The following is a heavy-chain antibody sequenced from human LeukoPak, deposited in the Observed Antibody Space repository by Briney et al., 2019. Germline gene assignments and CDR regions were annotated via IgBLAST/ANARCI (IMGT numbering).Heavy chain of an antibody. J-gene: IGHJ3*02. CDR1: GGSVSSGSYY. D-gene: IGHD3-22*01. CDR2: IYYSGNT. V-gene: IGHV4-61*01. Sequence: PSETLSLTCSVSGGSVSSGSYYWSWIRQPPGKGLEWIGYIYYSGNTNYNPSLKSRVTISVDTSKNQFSLKLSSVTAADTAVYYCARLTWGDIVVVITLSRAFDIWGQGTMVTVSS. CDR3: ARLTWGDIVVVITLSRAFDI.